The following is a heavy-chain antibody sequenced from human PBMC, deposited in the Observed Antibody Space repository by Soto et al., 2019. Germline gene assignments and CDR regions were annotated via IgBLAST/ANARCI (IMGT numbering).Heavy chain of an antibody. J-gene: IGHJ6*02. CDR3: VRHGRVGVMKFDYHNGMDV. D-gene: IGHD2-8*01. CDR1: GYTFSTYG. CDR2: ISAYNGNS. V-gene: IGHV1-18*01. Sequence: QVQLVQSGAEVKKPGASVKVSYKASGYTFSTYGISWARQAPGQGLEWMGWISAYNGNSKNTQKLQGRVTMTTDTATDSAYMELRSLRSDDTAVYFCVRHGRVGVMKFDYHNGMDVWGQGTTVTVSS.